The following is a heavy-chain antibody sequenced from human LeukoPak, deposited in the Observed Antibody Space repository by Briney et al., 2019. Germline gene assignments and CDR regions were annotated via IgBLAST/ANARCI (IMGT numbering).Heavy chain of an antibody. V-gene: IGHV4-61*02. CDR2: IYTSGST. Sequence: SQTPSLTRTVSGGSISSGSYYWSWIRQPAGKGLEWIGRIYTSGSTNYNPSLKSRVTISVDTSKNQFSLKLSSVTAADTAVYYCARDRYGGADYWGQGTLVTVSS. D-gene: IGHD2-21*01. CDR3: ARDRYGGADY. CDR1: GGSISSGSYY. J-gene: IGHJ4*02.